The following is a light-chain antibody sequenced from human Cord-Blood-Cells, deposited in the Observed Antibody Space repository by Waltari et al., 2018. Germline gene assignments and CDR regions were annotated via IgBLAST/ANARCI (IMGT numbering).Light chain of an antibody. CDR2: YDS. CDR1: NIGSKS. Sequence: SYVLTQPPSVSVAPGKTARITCGGNNIGSKSVHWYQQKPGQAPVLVIYYDSDRPSGSPERFAGSNSVNTATLTISRVEAGDEADYYCQVWDSSSDHYVFGTGTKVTVL. V-gene: IGLV3-21*04. CDR3: QVWDSSSDHYV. J-gene: IGLJ1*01.